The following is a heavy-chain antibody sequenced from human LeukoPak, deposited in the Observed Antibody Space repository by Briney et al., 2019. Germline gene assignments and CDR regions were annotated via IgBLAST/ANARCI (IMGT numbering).Heavy chain of an antibody. D-gene: IGHD3-22*01. Sequence: PSETLSLTCTVSGGSISSSSYYWGWIRQPPGKGLEWIGSIYYSGSTYYNPSLKSRVTISVDTSKNQFPLKLSSVTAADTAVYYCARPQVRDTMIQDAFDIWGQGTMVTVSS. CDR1: GGSISSSSYY. J-gene: IGHJ3*02. CDR3: ARPQVRDTMIQDAFDI. CDR2: IYYSGST. V-gene: IGHV4-39*06.